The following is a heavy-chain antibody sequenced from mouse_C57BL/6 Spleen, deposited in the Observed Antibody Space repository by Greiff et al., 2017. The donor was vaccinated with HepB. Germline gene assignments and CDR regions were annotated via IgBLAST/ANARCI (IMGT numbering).Heavy chain of an antibody. V-gene: IGHV1-18*01. CDR1: GYTFTDYN. Sequence: EVQLQQSGPELVKPGASVKIPCKASGYTFTDYNMDWVKQSHGKSLEWIGDINPNNGGTIYNQKFKGKATLTVDKSSSTAYMELRSLTSEDTAVYYGARWDYYGSSPWYFDVWGTGTTVTVSS. D-gene: IGHD1-1*01. CDR3: ARWDYYGSSPWYFDV. J-gene: IGHJ1*03. CDR2: INPNNGGT.